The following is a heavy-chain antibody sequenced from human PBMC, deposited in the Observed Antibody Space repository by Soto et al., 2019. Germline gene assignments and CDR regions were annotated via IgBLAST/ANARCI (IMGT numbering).Heavy chain of an antibody. CDR3: ARAGGHGSGSFYYYYGMDV. V-gene: IGHV3-66*01. CDR2: IYSGGST. CDR1: GFTVSSNY. Sequence: GGSLRLSCAASGFTVSSNYMSWVRQAPGKGLEWVSVIYSGGSTYYADSVKGRFTISRDNSKNTLYLQMNSLRAEDTAVYYCARAGGHGSGSFYYYYGMDVWGQGTTVTVSS. J-gene: IGHJ6*02. D-gene: IGHD3-10*01.